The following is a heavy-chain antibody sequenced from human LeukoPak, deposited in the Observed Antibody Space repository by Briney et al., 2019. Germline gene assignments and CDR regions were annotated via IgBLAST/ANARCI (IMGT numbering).Heavy chain of an antibody. CDR2: MNPNNDNA. CDR1: GYTFKNYD. J-gene: IGHJ3*01. V-gene: IGHV1-8*01. D-gene: IGHD6-25*01. Sequence: ASVKVSCKASGYTFKNYDINWVRQAPGQALEWMAWMNPNNDNAGSAQKFQGRVTMTRDTSINTAYMELSSLRSDDTGVSYCARAAAGGDDPFDVWGQGSLIIVSS. CDR3: ARAAAGGDDPFDV.